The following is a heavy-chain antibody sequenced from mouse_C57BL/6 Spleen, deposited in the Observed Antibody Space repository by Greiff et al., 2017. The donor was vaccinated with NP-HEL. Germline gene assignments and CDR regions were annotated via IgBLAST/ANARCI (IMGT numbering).Heavy chain of an antibody. J-gene: IGHJ4*01. CDR1: GYAFSSYW. D-gene: IGHD2-4*01. CDR3: ARSGYDYDLYAMDY. Sequence: VKLMESGAELVKPGASVKISCKASGYAFSSYWMNWVKQRPGKGLEWIGQIYPGDGDTNYNGTFKGKATLTADKSSSTAYMQLSSLTSEDSAVYFCARSGYDYDLYAMDYWGQGTSVTVSS. CDR2: IYPGDGDT. V-gene: IGHV1-80*01.